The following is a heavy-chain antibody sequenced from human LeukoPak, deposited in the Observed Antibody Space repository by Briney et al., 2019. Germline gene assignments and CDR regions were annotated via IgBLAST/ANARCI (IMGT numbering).Heavy chain of an antibody. Sequence: PGGSLRLSCAASGFTFSSYAMHWVRQAPGKGLEWVAVISYDGSNKYYADSVKGRFTISRDNSKNTLYLQMNSLRAEDTAVHYCARDPDPTIRSFGWFDPWGQGTLVTVSS. CDR3: ARDPDPTIRSFGWFDP. CDR2: ISYDGSNK. J-gene: IGHJ5*02. CDR1: GFTFSSYA. V-gene: IGHV3-30*04. D-gene: IGHD1-14*01.